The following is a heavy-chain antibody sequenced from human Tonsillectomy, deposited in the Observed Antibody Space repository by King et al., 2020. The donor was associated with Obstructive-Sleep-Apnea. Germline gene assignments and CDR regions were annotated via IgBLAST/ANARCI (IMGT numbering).Heavy chain of an antibody. CDR2: ISSDGSVT. CDR1: GFTFSSYW. CDR3: VRAVAGFGDY. V-gene: IGHV3-74*01. J-gene: IGHJ4*02. Sequence: VQLVESGGGLVQPGGSLRLSCAASGFTFSSYWMHWVRQSPGKGLLWVSRISSDGSVTTYADFVKDRFTVSRDDAKNTLYLQMNSLRADDTAVYYCVRAVAGFGDYWGQGTLVTVSS. D-gene: IGHD6-19*01.